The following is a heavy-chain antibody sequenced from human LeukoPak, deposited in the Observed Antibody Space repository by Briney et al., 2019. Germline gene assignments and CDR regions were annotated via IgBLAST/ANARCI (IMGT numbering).Heavy chain of an antibody. D-gene: IGHD1-26*01. V-gene: IGHV3-30*02. CDR1: RFTFSSYA. CDR3: AKDLNPREAGATIDY. CDR2: IWHDGSNK. Sequence: GSLRLSCAASRFTFSSYAMHWVRQAPGKGLEWVTVIWHDGSNKYYADSVKGRFTISRDNSKNTLYLQMNSLRAEDTAVYHCAKDLNPREAGATIDYWGQGTLVTVSS. J-gene: IGHJ4*02.